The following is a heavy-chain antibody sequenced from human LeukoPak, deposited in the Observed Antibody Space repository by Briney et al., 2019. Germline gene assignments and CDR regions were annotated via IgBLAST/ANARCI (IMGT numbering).Heavy chain of an antibody. CDR3: ARDDAGYSSGWYWVY. CDR1: GFTFSGYE. Sequence: RGSPRLSCAASGFTFSGYEMNWVRQAPGKGLEWVSYISSSGSIIYYADSVKGRFTISRDNAKNSLYLQMNSLRAEDTAVYYCARDDAGYSSGWYWVYWGQGNLVTVSS. D-gene: IGHD6-19*01. V-gene: IGHV3-48*03. J-gene: IGHJ4*02. CDR2: ISSSGSII.